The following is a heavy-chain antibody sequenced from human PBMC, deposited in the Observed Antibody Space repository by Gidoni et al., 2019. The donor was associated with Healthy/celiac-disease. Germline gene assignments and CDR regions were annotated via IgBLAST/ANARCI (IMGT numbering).Heavy chain of an antibody. D-gene: IGHD2-15*01. V-gene: IGHV1-18*01. CDR1: GYTFTSYG. CDR3: ARNGYCSGGSCYTDDAFDI. J-gene: IGHJ3*02. Sequence: VQLVQSGAEVKKPGASVKVSCKASGYTFTSYGISWVRQVPGQGLEWMGWSSAYKGNKNYAKKLQGRVNMTTDTSTSTDYMELRSLRSDDTAVYDCARNGYCSGGSCYTDDAFDIWGQGTMVTVSS. CDR2: SSAYKGNK.